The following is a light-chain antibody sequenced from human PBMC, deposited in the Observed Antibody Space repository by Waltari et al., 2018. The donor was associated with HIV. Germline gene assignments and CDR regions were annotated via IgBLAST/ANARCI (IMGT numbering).Light chain of an antibody. CDR2: DVS. V-gene: IGLV2-14*03. CDR1: SSDVGGYHY. J-gene: IGLJ1*01. CDR3: SSYTSSSTI. Sequence: QSALTQPASVSGSPGQSITIPCTGTSSDVGGYHYVSWYQQHPGKAPKLMIYDVSNRPSGVSNRFSGSKSGNTASLTISGLQAEDEADYYCSSYTSSSTIFGTGTKVTVL.